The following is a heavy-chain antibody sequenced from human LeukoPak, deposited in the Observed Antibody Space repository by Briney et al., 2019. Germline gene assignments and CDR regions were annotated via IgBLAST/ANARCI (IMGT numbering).Heavy chain of an antibody. CDR2: ISANGGST. CDR1: GFTFSGYP. V-gene: IGHV3-64*01. D-gene: IGHD6-13*01. Sequence: TGGSLRLSCAASGFTFSGYPMHWVRQAPGKGLEYLSGISANGGSTNYANSVKGRFTISRDNSKNTLYLQMGSLRPEDMAVYYCARDGSNWDFDYWGQGTLVTVSS. CDR3: ARDGSNWDFDY. J-gene: IGHJ4*02.